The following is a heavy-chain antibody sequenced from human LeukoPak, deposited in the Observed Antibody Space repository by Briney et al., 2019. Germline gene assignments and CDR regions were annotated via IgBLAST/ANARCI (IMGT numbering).Heavy chain of an antibody. CDR2: IYYSGST. CDR3: ARVYTVSSWDYYYFVDV. J-gene: IGHJ6*03. CDR1: GGSISRSGYY. Sequence: SETLSLTCTVSGGSISRSGYYWGWIRQTPGKGLEWIGSIYYSGSTYYKSSLKSRVTISLDTSKNQISLKLSSVTAADTALYYCARVYTVSSWDYYYFVDVWGKGTTVTISS. D-gene: IGHD5/OR15-5a*01. V-gene: IGHV4-39*07.